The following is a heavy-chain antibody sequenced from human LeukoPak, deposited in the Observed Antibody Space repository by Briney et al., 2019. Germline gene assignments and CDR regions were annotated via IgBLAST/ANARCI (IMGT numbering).Heavy chain of an antibody. CDR1: GGSISSSSYY. CDR2: IYYSGST. V-gene: IGHV4-39*01. Sequence: SETLSLTCTVSGGSISSSSYYWGRTRQPPGKGLEWIGSIYYSGSTYYNPSLKSRVTISVDTSKNQFSLKLSSVTAADTAVYYCARLGYYDSSGYYCFDYWGQGTLVTVSS. D-gene: IGHD3-22*01. J-gene: IGHJ4*02. CDR3: ARLGYYDSSGYYCFDY.